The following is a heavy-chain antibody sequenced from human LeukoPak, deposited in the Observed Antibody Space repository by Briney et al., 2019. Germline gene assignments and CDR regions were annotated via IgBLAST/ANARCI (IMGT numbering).Heavy chain of an antibody. J-gene: IGHJ4*02. CDR3: TTAPYYYTSGVDY. Sequence: GGSLRLSCAASGFTFTNAWMTWVRQPPGKGLEWVGRIKSKTDGGTTDYAAPVKGRFTISRDDSKNTLYLQMNSLKTEDTAVYYCTTAPYYYTSGVDYRGQGTLVTVSS. V-gene: IGHV3-15*01. CDR1: GFTFTNAW. CDR2: IKSKTDGGTT. D-gene: IGHD3-10*01.